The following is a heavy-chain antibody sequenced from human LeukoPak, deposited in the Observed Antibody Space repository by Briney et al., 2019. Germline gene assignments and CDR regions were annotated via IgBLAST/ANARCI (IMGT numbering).Heavy chain of an antibody. CDR2: MNPNSGNT. CDR3: ARLELRGDAFDI. D-gene: IGHD1-7*01. Sequence: GASVTVSFKASGYTFTSYDINWVRQATGQGLEWMGWMNPNSGNTGYAQKFLGRVTMTRNTSISTAYMELSSLRSEDTAVYYCARLELRGDAFDIWGQGTMVTVSS. J-gene: IGHJ3*02. V-gene: IGHV1-8*01. CDR1: GYTFTSYD.